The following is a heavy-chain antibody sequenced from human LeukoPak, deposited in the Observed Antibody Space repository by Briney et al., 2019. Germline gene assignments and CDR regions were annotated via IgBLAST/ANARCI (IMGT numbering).Heavy chain of an antibody. Sequence: PSETLSLTCAAYGGSFSGYYWSWIRQPPGKGLEWIGEINHSGSTNYNPSLKSRVTIPVDTSKNQFSLKLSSVTAADTAVYYCARGRQGSQDIVVVPAAIGFDYWGQGTLVTVSS. D-gene: IGHD2-2*01. CDR1: GGSFSGYY. CDR3: ARGRQGSQDIVVVPAAIGFDY. J-gene: IGHJ4*02. V-gene: IGHV4-34*01. CDR2: INHSGST.